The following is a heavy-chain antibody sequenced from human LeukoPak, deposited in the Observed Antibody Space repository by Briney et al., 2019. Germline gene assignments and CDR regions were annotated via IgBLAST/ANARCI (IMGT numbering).Heavy chain of an antibody. CDR1: GGSISSSNW. Sequence: SETLSLTCAVSGGSISSSNWWRWVRQPPGKGLEWIGEIYHSGSTNYNPSLKSRVTISVDKSKNQFSLKLSSVTAADTAVYYCAARDTALYAFDIWGQGTMVTFSS. J-gene: IGHJ3*02. D-gene: IGHD5-24*01. CDR2: IYHSGST. V-gene: IGHV4-4*02. CDR3: AARDTALYAFDI.